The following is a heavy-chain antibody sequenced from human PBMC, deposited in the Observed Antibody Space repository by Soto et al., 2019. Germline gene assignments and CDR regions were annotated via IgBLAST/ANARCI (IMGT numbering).Heavy chain of an antibody. D-gene: IGHD2-8*02. Sequence: QVQLVESGGGVVQPGRSLRLSCAVSGFTVSTYGMHWVRQAPGKGLEWVAVISRDGGTKYYADSVKGRFTISRDNSRNTLFLEMNSLRGDDMAVYYCTGEVASGWGQGTLVTVSS. CDR3: TGEVASG. CDR2: ISRDGGTK. CDR1: GFTVSTYG. J-gene: IGHJ4*02. V-gene: IGHV3-30*03.